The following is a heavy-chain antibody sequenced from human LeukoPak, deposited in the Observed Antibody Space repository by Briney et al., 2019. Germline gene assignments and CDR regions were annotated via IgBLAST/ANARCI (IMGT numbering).Heavy chain of an antibody. J-gene: IGHJ4*02. D-gene: IGHD5/OR15-5a*01. Sequence: PSETLSLTCTVSGGSIGGYYWSWIRQPPGKGLEWIGYIYYSGSTYYSPSLKSRVIISLDTSENQFSLTLNSVTAADTAVYYCAKGNPFYDYWGQGTLVTVSS. CDR2: IYYSGST. CDR3: AKGNPFYDY. CDR1: GGSIGGYY. V-gene: IGHV4-59*12.